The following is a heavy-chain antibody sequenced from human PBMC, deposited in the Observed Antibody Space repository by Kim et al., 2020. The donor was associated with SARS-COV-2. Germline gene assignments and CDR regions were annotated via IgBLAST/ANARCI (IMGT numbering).Heavy chain of an antibody. V-gene: IGHV4-34*13. J-gene: IGHJ4*02. CDR3: ARWYCSSTSCYSPFDY. D-gene: IGHD2-2*01. Sequence: SLKSRVTTSVDTSKNQFSLKLSSVTAADTAVYYCARWYCSSTSCYSPFDYWGQGTLVTVSS.